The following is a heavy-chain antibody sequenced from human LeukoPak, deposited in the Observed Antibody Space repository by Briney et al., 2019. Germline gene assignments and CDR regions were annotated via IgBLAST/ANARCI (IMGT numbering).Heavy chain of an antibody. V-gene: IGHV3-21*01. CDR2: ISSSSSYI. Sequence: GGSLRLSCAASGFTFSSYSMNWVRQAPGKGLEWVSSISSSSSYIYYADSVKGRFTISRDNAKNSLYLQMSSLRAEDTAVYYCARDNAYDYYYYGMDVWGKGTTVTVSS. CDR1: GFTFSSYS. D-gene: IGHD5-12*01. CDR3: ARDNAYDYYYYGMDV. J-gene: IGHJ6*04.